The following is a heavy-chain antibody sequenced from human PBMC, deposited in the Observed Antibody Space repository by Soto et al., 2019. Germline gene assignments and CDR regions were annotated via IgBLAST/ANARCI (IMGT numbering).Heavy chain of an antibody. CDR1: GFSFSTYG. V-gene: IGHV3-64D*06. CDR3: VKDRWIDY. Sequence: GSLSLSCSASGFSFSTYGMHWVRQAPGRGLQYVSSISSNAGSTYYPDSVKGRFTISRDNSKNTLYLQMSSLRAEDTAVYYCVKDRWIDYWGQGTLVTVSS. J-gene: IGHJ4*02. CDR2: ISSNAGST. D-gene: IGHD3-16*02.